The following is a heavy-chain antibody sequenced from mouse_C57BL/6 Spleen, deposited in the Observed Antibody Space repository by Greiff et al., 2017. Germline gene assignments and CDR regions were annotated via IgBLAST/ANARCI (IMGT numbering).Heavy chain of an antibody. D-gene: IGHD1-1*01. CDR1: GYAFSSSW. CDR2: IYPGDGDT. Sequence: QVQLQQSGPELVKPGASVKISCKASGYAFSSSWMNWVKQRPGKGLEWIGRIYPGDGDTNYNGKFKGKATLTADKSSSTAYMQLSSLTSEDSAVYFCARSHYGSSPAWFAYWGQGTLVTVSA. J-gene: IGHJ3*01. CDR3: ARSHYGSSPAWFAY. V-gene: IGHV1-82*01.